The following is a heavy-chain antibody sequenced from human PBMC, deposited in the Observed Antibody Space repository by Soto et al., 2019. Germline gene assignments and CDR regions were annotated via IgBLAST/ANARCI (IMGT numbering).Heavy chain of an antibody. CDR1: GYTFTSYG. J-gene: IGHJ4*02. D-gene: IGHD3-10*01. CDR3: ARDSPSLYGSGSYPTLDY. Sequence: QVQLVQSGAEVKKPGASVKVSCKASGYTFTSYGISWVRQAPGQGLEWMGWISAYNVNTNYAQKLQGRVTMTTDTSTSTAYMELRSLRSDDTAVYYCARDSPSLYGSGSYPTLDYWGQGTLVTVSS. CDR2: ISAYNVNT. V-gene: IGHV1-18*01.